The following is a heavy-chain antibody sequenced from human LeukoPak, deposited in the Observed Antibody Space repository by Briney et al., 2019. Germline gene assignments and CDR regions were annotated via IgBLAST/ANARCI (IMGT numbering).Heavy chain of an antibody. CDR1: GGSISSYY. CDR2: ISYSGST. D-gene: IGHD7-27*01. J-gene: IGHJ4*02. CDR3: ARRGSNWGYYFDY. Sequence: SETLSLTCTVSGGSISSYYWSWIRHPPGKGLEWIGYISYSGSTNYNPSLKSRVTISVDTSKNQFSLKLSSVTAADTAVYYCARRGSNWGYYFDYWGQGTLVTVSS. V-gene: IGHV4-59*08.